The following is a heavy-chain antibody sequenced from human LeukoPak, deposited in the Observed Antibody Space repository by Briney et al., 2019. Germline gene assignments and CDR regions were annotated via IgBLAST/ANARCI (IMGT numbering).Heavy chain of an antibody. V-gene: IGHV3-23*01. D-gene: IGHD6-19*01. CDR1: GFTFSRYA. CDR2: ISGSGGST. Sequence: GGSLRLSCAASGFTFSRYAMSWVRQAPGKGLEWVSAISGSGGSTYYADSVKGRFTISRDNSKNTLYLQMNSLRAEDTAVYYSAKGGRGWYLIVGWYYYYVRDVWGQGTTVTVSS. CDR3: AKGGRGWYLIVGWYYYYVRDV. J-gene: IGHJ6*02.